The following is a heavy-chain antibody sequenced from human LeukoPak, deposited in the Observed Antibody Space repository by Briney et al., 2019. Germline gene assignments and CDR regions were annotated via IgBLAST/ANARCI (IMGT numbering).Heavy chain of an antibody. CDR1: GFTFSNAW. V-gene: IGHV3-15*01. CDR3: TTEPGLLDY. CDR2: IKSKTDGCTT. J-gene: IGHJ4*02. Sequence: GGSLRLSCAASGFTFSNAWMSWVRQAPGKGLEWVGRIKSKTDGCTTDYAAPVKGRFTISRDDSKNTLYLQMNSLKTEDTAVYYCTTEPGLLDYWGQGTLVTVSS.